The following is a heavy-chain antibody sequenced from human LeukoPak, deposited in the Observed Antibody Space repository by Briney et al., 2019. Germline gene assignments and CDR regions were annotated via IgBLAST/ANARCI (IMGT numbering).Heavy chain of an antibody. CDR1: GGSISSRSYY. D-gene: IGHD4-17*01. V-gene: IGHV4-39*07. Sequence: SETLSLTCTVSGGSISSRSYYWGWIRQPPGKGLEWIGGIYYSGSTYYNPSLKSRVTISVDTSKNQFSLKLSSVTAADTAVYYCARAPGTTFDYWGHGNMVTVSS. J-gene: IGHJ4*01. CDR2: IYYSGST. CDR3: ARAPGTTFDY.